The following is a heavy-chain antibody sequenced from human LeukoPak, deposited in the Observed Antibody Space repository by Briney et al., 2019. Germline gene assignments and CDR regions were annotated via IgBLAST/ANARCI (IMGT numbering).Heavy chain of an antibody. CDR1: GFTFSSYG. CDR2: ISIAGSNK. J-gene: IGHJ4*02. D-gene: IGHD2-2*01. V-gene: IGHV3-30*03. CDR3: VGGTYYFDY. Sequence: GESLRLSCVASGFTFSSYGMHWVRQAPGKGLEWVALISIAGSNKYYADSVKGRFTISRDNSKNTPYLQMNSLRAEDTAVYYCVGGTYYFDYWGQGTLVTASS.